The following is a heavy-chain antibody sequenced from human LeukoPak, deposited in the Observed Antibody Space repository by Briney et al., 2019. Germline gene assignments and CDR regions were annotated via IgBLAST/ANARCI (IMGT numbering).Heavy chain of an antibody. D-gene: IGHD4-11*01. V-gene: IGHV3-74*01. CDR2: ISGDGRGT. Sequence: GGSLRLSCAASGFIFTDYWMHWVRQGPGKELVWLARISGDGRGTTYADSVKGRFTISRDNAKSTAFLQMKSLRAEDTAVYYCVRSAFLTTEFYFDYWGQGTLVTVSS. J-gene: IGHJ4*02. CDR3: VRSAFLTTEFYFDY. CDR1: GFIFTDYW.